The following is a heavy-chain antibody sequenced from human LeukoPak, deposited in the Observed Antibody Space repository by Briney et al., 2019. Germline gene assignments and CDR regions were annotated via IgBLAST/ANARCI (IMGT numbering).Heavy chain of an antibody. V-gene: IGHV3-30-3*01. CDR2: ISYDGGNK. Sequence: GGSLRLSCAASGFTFSSYAMHWVRQAPGKGLEWVAVISYDGGNKYYADSVKGRFTISRDNSKNTLYLQMNSLRAEDTAAYYCARDRWELLGWFDPWGQGTLVTVSS. J-gene: IGHJ5*02. CDR1: GFTFSSYA. CDR3: ARDRWELLGWFDP. D-gene: IGHD1-26*01.